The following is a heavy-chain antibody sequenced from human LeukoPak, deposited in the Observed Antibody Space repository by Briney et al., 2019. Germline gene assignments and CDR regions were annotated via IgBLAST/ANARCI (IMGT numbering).Heavy chain of an antibody. Sequence: SETLSLTCTVSGGSISSSSYYWGWIRQPPGKGLEWIGSIYYSGSTYYNPSLKSRVTISVDTSKNQFSLKLSSVTAADTAVYYCARPYCHSTNCYKFDAFDIWGQGTMVTVSS. V-gene: IGHV4-39*01. J-gene: IGHJ3*02. D-gene: IGHD2-2*02. CDR2: IYYSGST. CDR1: GGSISSSSYY. CDR3: ARPYCHSTNCYKFDAFDI.